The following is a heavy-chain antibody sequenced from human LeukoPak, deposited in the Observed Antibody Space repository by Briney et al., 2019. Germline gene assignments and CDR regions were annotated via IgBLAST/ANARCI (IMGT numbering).Heavy chain of an antibody. Sequence: GGSLGLSYAASGFKFDDYGMSWVRQVPGKGLEWDSVINWNGGSRGYADSVKGRFTISRDNAKNSVYLQMNSLRSEDTAFYHCARDRCSSTSCYNTPNWFDPWGQGTLVTVSS. CDR2: INWNGGSR. D-gene: IGHD2-2*02. CDR1: GFKFDDYG. V-gene: IGHV3-20*01. CDR3: ARDRCSSTSCYNTPNWFDP. J-gene: IGHJ5*02.